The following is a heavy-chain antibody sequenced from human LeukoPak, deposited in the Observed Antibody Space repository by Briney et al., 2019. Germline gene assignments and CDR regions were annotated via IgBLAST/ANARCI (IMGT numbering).Heavy chain of an antibody. CDR1: GFTFSSYS. V-gene: IGHV3-21*01. CDR2: ISSSSSYI. D-gene: IGHD5/OR15-5a*01. Sequence: PGGSLRLSCAASGFTFSSYSMNWVRQAPGKGLEWVSSISSSSSYIYYADSVKGRFTISRDNAKNSLYLQMNSLRAEDTAVYYCARDSRFSTIELHYWGQGTLVTVSS. CDR3: ARDSRFSTIELHY. J-gene: IGHJ4*02.